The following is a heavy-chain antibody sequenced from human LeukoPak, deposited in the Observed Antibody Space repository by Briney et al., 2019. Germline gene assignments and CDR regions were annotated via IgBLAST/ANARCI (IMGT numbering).Heavy chain of an antibody. J-gene: IGHJ4*02. CDR1: GDSIRNSY. V-gene: IGHV4-59*08. D-gene: IGHD3-16*01. Sequence: SETLSLTCTVSGDSIRNSYWSWIRQPPGKGLEWIAYIQPTRDTAYSPYLKGRISISLDTSKNQISLELRSVTAADTAVYYCARHGRNDVLHPLDYWGQGILVTVSS. CDR3: ARHGRNDVLHPLDY. CDR2: IQPTRDT.